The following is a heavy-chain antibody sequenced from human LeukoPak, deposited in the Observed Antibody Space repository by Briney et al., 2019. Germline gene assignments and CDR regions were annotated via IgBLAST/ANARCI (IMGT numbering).Heavy chain of an antibody. Sequence: ASVKVSCKASGYTFTGYYMHWVRQAPGQGLEWMGWINPNSGGTNYAQKFQGRVTMTRGTSISTAYMELSRLRSDDTAVYYCARGLLTYDSSVGDYFDYWGQGTLVTVSS. CDR1: GYTFTGYY. J-gene: IGHJ4*02. CDR2: INPNSGGT. V-gene: IGHV1-2*02. D-gene: IGHD3-22*01. CDR3: ARGLLTYDSSVGDYFDY.